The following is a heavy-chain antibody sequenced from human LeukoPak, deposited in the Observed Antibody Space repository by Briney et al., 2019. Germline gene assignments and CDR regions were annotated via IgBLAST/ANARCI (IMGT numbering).Heavy chain of an antibody. J-gene: IGHJ5*02. CDR3: AREGYYYDSSGYYSFWFDP. CDR1: GGTFSSYA. Sequence: SVKVSCKASGGTFSSYAISWVRQAPGQGLEWMGRIIPILGIANCAQKFQGRVTITADKSTSTAYMELSSLRSEDTAVYYCAREGYYYDSSGYYSFWFDPWGQGTLVTVSS. CDR2: IIPILGIA. D-gene: IGHD3-22*01. V-gene: IGHV1-69*04.